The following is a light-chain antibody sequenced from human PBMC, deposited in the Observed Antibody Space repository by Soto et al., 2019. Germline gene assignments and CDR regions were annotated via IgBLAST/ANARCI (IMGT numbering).Light chain of an antibody. CDR2: DAS. Sequence: DIPMTQSPPSLSAPVGGRGTCSCQASQDISRFLNWYQQKPRKAPSLLIFDASTLKTGVPSRFSGSGSGTYFTFTISSLQPEVIATYYWQHYDMLPLTFGGGTKVDIK. V-gene: IGKV1-33*01. J-gene: IGKJ4*01. CDR1: QDISRF. CDR3: QHYDMLPLT.